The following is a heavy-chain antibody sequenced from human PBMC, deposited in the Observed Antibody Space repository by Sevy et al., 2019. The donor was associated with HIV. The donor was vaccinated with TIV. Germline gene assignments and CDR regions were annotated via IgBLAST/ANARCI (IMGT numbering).Heavy chain of an antibody. J-gene: IGHJ3*02. D-gene: IGHD2-15*01. CDR3: ARVGRAFDI. CDR2: IRGSGGST. V-gene: IGHV3-23*01. CDR1: GFTFSSYA. Sequence: GGSLRLSCAASGFTFSSYAMSWVRQAPAKGLEWVSAIRGSGGSTYYADSVKGRFTISVDNSKNTLYLQMNSLRAEDTAVYYCARVGRAFDIWGQGTMVTVSS.